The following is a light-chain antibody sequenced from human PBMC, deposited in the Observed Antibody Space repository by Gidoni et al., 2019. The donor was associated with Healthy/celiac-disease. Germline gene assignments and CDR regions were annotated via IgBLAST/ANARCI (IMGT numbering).Light chain of an antibody. CDR1: QSISSY. Sequence: DIQMTQSPSSLSASVGDRVTITCRASQSISSYLYWYQQKTGKAPKLLLYSASSLQSGVPSRFSGSGSATDVTLIIISLQPEDFSTYYCQQSYSTLFTFGPGTKVDIK. J-gene: IGKJ3*01. CDR3: QQSYSTLFT. V-gene: IGKV1-39*01. CDR2: SAS.